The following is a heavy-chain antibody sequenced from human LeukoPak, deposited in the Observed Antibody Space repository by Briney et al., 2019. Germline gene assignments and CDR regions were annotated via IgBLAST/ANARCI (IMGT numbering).Heavy chain of an antibody. D-gene: IGHD3-10*01. CDR1: GFTFSSYE. CDR3: AKELKNYYYGSVTGAFDI. J-gene: IGHJ3*02. Sequence: GGSLRLSCAASGFTFSSYEMNWIRQAPGKGLEWGSYISSSGSTIYYADSVKGRFTISRDNSKNTLYLQMNSLRAEDTAVYYCAKELKNYYYGSVTGAFDIWGQGTMVTGSS. CDR2: ISSSGSTI. V-gene: IGHV3-48*03.